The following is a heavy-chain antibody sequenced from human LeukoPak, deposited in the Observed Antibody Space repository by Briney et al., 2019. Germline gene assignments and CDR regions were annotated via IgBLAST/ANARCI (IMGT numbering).Heavy chain of an antibody. V-gene: IGHV1-69*04. CDR2: IIPILGIA. D-gene: IGHD5-18*01. CDR3: ARDPSGYSSIRHVVYFDY. J-gene: IGHJ4*02. Sequence: SVKVSCKASGGTFSSYTISWVRQAPGQGLEWMGRIIPILGIANYAQKFQGRVTITADKSTSTAYMELSSLRSEDTAVYYCARDPSGYSSIRHVVYFDYWGQGTLVTVSS. CDR1: GGTFSSYT.